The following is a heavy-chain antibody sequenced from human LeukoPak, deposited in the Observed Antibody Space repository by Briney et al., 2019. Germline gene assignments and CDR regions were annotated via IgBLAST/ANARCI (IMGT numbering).Heavy chain of an antibody. CDR1: GGAISTFF. V-gene: IGHV4-4*07. CDR3: ARAMYGSGSYYMDY. CDR2: IYTSGTT. D-gene: IGHD3-10*01. Sequence: SETLSLTCTVSGGAISTFFWTWIRQPAGKGLEWIGRIYTSGTTNYNPSLRSRLIMSIDTSNKQFSMNLSSVTAADTAVYYCARAMYGSGSYYMDYWGQGTLVTVSS. J-gene: IGHJ4*02.